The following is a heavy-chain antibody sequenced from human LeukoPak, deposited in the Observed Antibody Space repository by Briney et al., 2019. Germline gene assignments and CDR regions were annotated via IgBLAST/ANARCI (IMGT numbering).Heavy chain of an antibody. CDR1: GGSFSGYY. CDR2: INHSGST. J-gene: IGHJ4*02. Sequence: SETLSLTCAVYGGSFSGYYWSWIRQPPGKGLEWIGEINHSGSTNYDPSLKSRVTISVDTSKNQFSLKLSSVTAADTAVYYCARGAAAGSDFDYWGQGTLVTVSS. V-gene: IGHV4-34*01. D-gene: IGHD6-13*01. CDR3: ARGAAAGSDFDY.